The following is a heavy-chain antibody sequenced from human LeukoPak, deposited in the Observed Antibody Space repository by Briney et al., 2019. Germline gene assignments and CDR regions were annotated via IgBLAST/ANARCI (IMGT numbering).Heavy chain of an antibody. Sequence: SVKVSCKASGGTFSNYAISWVRQAPGQGLEWMGGIIPIFGTANYAQKFRGRVTITADKSTRTAYMELSSLRSEDTAVYYCARHKLQWLGRVGFDYWGQGTLVTVSS. D-gene: IGHD6-19*01. CDR3: ARHKLQWLGRVGFDY. CDR1: GGTFSNYA. J-gene: IGHJ4*02. CDR2: IIPIFGTA. V-gene: IGHV1-69*06.